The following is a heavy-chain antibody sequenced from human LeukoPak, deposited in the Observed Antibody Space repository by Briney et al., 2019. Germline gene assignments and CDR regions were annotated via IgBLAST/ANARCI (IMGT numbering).Heavy chain of an antibody. CDR1: GFTFSDYY. D-gene: IGHD5-12*01. CDR2: TRNKANSFTT. CDR3: VRGVVSGYVHFDY. Sequence: GGSLRLSCAASGFTFSDYYMDWVRQAPGTGLEWVARTRNKANSFTTEYAASVKGRFTISRDDSENSLYPQVNSLKTEDTAVYYCVRGVVSGYVHFDYWGQGTLVTVSS. V-gene: IGHV3-72*01. J-gene: IGHJ4*02.